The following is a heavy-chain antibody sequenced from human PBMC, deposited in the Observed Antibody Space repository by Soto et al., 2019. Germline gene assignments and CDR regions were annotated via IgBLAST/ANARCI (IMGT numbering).Heavy chain of an antibody. D-gene: IGHD1-26*01. V-gene: IGHV3-9*01. CDR1: GFTFDDYA. CDR2: ISWNSGDI. Sequence: EVQLVESGGGLVQPGRSLTLSCAASGFTFDDYAMHWVRRAPGKGLEWVAHISWNSGDIGYADSVRGRFTISRDNAKNTLNLRRNSLRAEDTAFYHCAKDNVCRPPHYYFDLWGRGTLVTVSS. J-gene: IGHJ2*01. CDR3: AKDNVCRPPHYYFDL.